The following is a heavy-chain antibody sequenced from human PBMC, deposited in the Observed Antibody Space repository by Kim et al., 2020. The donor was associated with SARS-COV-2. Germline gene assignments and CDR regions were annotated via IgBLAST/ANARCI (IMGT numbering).Heavy chain of an antibody. J-gene: IGHJ6*02. Sequence: GGSLRLSCVASGFTFSSYWIHWVRQAPGKGLVWVSRINGDGSSTTYADSVKGLFTISRDNAKNTLYLQMNSLRAEDTDVYVCAREVFWSGTNYYYYYGMDVWGQGTTVTVSS. CDR1: GFTFSSYW. D-gene: IGHD3-3*01. CDR3: AREVFWSGTNYYYYYGMDV. CDR2: INGDGSST. V-gene: IGHV3-74*03.